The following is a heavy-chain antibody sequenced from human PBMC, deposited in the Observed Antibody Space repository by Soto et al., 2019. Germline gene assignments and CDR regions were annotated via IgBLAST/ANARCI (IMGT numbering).Heavy chain of an antibody. V-gene: IGHV3-21*02. Sequence: EVKLVESGGGLVSPGGSLRLSCAASGFTFSAFSMNWIRQAPGKGLEWVSSISSGSRYIYYADSVKGRFTTSRDDAKNSLYLQMNGLRAEDTAVYDCSRDQPGDDGFGSGYLNPGYFYHWGQGTLVTVSS. CDR1: GFTFSAFS. D-gene: IGHD3-3*01. J-gene: IGHJ1*01. CDR3: SRDQPGDDGFGSGYLNPGYFYH. CDR2: ISSGSRYI.